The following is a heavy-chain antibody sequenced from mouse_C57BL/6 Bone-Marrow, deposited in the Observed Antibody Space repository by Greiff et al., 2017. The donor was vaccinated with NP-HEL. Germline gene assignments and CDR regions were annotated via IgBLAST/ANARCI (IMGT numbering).Heavy chain of an antibody. Sequence: VKLVESGPGLVAPSQSLSITCTVSGFSLTSYAISWVRQPPGKGLEWLGVIWTGGGTNYNSALKSRLSISKDNSKSQVFLKMNSLQTDDTARYYCARNSLHYYGSSDWYFDVWGTGTTVTVSS. D-gene: IGHD1-1*01. J-gene: IGHJ1*03. CDR2: IWTGGGT. CDR3: ARNSLHYYGSSDWYFDV. CDR1: GFSLTSYA. V-gene: IGHV2-9-1*01.